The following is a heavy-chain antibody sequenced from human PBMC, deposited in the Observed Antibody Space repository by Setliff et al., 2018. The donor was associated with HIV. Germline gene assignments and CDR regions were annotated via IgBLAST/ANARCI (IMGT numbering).Heavy chain of an antibody. CDR3: AKEREAAGGQDYYYYMDI. CDR1: GFIFRSFG. CDR2: IWNDGKKT. Sequence: GGSPRLSCATSGFIFRSFGIHWVRRAPGKGLEWVTGIWNDGKKTYYADSVKGRFTVSRDNSKNTVFLQMNSLKAEDTAVYYCAKEREAAGGQDYYYYMDIWGNGTTVTSP. V-gene: IGHV3-33*06. D-gene: IGHD6-13*01. J-gene: IGHJ6*03.